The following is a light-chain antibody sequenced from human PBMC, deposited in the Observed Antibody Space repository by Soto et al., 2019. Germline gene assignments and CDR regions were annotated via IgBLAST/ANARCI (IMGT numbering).Light chain of an antibody. CDR1: HSLSGSY. J-gene: IGKJ1*01. CDR3: QQYGSSPQT. Sequence: FTQSAGTLSLSLGESSTISCRASHSLSGSYLAWYQQKPGQAPRLLIYGASSTATGIPDRLSGSGSGTDFTLTISRLEPEDFAVYYCQQYGSSPQTFGQGTKVDIK. CDR2: GAS. V-gene: IGKV3-20*01.